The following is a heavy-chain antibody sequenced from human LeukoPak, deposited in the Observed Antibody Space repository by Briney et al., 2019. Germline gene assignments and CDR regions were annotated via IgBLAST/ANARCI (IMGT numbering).Heavy chain of an antibody. Sequence: PSETLSLTCTVSGGSISSYYWSWIRQPPGKGLEWIGYIYYSGSTNYNPSLKSRVTISVDTSKNQFSLKLSSVTAADTAVYYCARLAQLGDTLGWFDPWGQGTLVTVSS. CDR2: IYYSGST. J-gene: IGHJ5*02. CDR1: GGSISSYY. D-gene: IGHD3-16*01. V-gene: IGHV4-59*01. CDR3: ARLAQLGDTLGWFDP.